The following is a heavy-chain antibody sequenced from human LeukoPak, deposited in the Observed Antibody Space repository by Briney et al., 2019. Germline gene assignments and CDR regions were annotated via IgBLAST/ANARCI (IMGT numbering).Heavy chain of an antibody. V-gene: IGHV1-18*01. CDR2: IRGHNGNT. CDR3: AAWAGIAETGFEGPFDY. J-gene: IGHJ4*02. CDR1: GYTFSNHG. Sequence: ASVKVSCKASGYTFSNHGINWVRQAPGQGLEWIGWIRGHNGNTNYAQKFQDRVIMTTDTSTSTAYMELRSLRSDDTAVYYCAAWAGIAETGFEGPFDYWGQGTLVTVSS. D-gene: IGHD6-19*01.